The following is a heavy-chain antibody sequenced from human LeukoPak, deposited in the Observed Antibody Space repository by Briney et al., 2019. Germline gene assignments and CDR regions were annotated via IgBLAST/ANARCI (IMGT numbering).Heavy chain of an antibody. D-gene: IGHD3-22*01. CDR3: ARVLHKRNYDSSVYYGY. CDR1: EFTFSSYS. Sequence: GGSLRLSCAASEFTFSSYSMNWVRQAPGKELEWVSSISSSSSYIYYADSVKGRFTISRDNAKNSLYLQMNSLRAEDTAVYYCARVLHKRNYDSSVYYGYWGQGTLVTVSS. CDR2: ISSSSSYI. V-gene: IGHV3-21*01. J-gene: IGHJ4*02.